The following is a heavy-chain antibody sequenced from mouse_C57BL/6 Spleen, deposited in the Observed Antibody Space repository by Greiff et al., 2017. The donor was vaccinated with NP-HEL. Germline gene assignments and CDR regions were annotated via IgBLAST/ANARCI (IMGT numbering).Heavy chain of an antibody. J-gene: IGHJ4*01. CDR1: GFSLTSYG. CDR3: ARNSHYGSSYNYAMDY. CDR2: IWSGGST. D-gene: IGHD1-1*01. V-gene: IGHV2-2*01. Sequence: QVQLQQSGPGLVQPSQSLSITCTVSGFSLTSYGVHWVRQSPGKGLEWLGVIWSGGSTDYNAAFISRLSISKDNSKSQVFFKMNSLQADDTAIYYCARNSHYGSSYNYAMDYWGQGTSVTVSS.